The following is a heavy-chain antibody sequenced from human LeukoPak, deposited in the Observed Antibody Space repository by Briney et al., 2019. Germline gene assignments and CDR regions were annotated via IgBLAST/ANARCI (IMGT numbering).Heavy chain of an antibody. D-gene: IGHD3-9*01. CDR1: GYTFTSYG. Sequence: ASVKVSCKASGYTFTSYGISWVRRAPGQGLEWMGWISAYNGNTNYAQKLQGRVTMTTDTSTSTAYMELRSLRSDDTAVYYCARDRVILTGSAEADYYYGMDVWGQGTTVTVSS. V-gene: IGHV1-18*01. CDR2: ISAYNGNT. CDR3: ARDRVILTGSAEADYYYGMDV. J-gene: IGHJ6*02.